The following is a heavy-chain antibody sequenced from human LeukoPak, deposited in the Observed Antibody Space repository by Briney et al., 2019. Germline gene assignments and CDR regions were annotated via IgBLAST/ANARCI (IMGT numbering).Heavy chain of an antibody. CDR2: INAGNGNT. J-gene: IGHJ6*02. V-gene: IGHV1-3*01. CDR3: AGGPAVAGTGFYYGMDV. Sequence: GASVKVSCKASGFTFTNYGINWVRQATGQRLEWMGWINAGNGNTKYSQKFQGRVTITRDTSASTAYMELSSLRSEDTAVYYCAGGPAVAGTGFYYGMDVWGQGTTVTVSS. D-gene: IGHD6-19*01. CDR1: GFTFTNYG.